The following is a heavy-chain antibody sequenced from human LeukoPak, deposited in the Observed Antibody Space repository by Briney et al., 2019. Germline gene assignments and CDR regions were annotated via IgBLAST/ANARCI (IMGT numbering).Heavy chain of an antibody. J-gene: IGHJ4*02. CDR3: ARVPLERPYYFDY. Sequence: PSETLSLTCTVSGGSTSSSSYYWGWIRQPPGKGLEWIGSNYYSGSTYYNPSLKSRVTISVDTSKNQFSLKLSSVTAADTAVYYCARVPLERPYYFDYWGQGTLVTVSS. V-gene: IGHV4-39*07. CDR1: GGSTSSSSYY. CDR2: NYYSGST. D-gene: IGHD1-1*01.